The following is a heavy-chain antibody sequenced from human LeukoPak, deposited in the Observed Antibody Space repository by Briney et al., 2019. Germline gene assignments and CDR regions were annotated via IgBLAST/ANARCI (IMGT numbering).Heavy chain of an antibody. V-gene: IGHV3-23*01. CDR1: GFTFSSYN. CDR2: ISGSDGRT. CDR3: AKDPMYYYGSGSSHYSDY. D-gene: IGHD3-10*01. J-gene: IGHJ4*02. Sequence: GGSLRLSCAASGFTFSSYNMNWVRQAPGKGLECISAISGSDGRTYYTDSVKGRFIISRDNSKNTLYLQMNSLRAEDTALYYCAKDPMYYYGSGSSHYSDYWGQGTLVTVSS.